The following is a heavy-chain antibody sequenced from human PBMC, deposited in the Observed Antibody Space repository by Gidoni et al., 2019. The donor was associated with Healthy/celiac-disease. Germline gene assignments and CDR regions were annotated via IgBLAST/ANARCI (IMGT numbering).Heavy chain of an antibody. CDR3: ASYYGGNSFYFDY. CDR1: GGSFSGYY. V-gene: IGHV4-34*01. Sequence: QVQLQQWGAGLLKPSETLSLTCAVYGGSFSGYYWSWIRQPPGKGLEWIGEINHSGSTNYNPSLKSRVTISVDTSKNQFSLKLSSVTAADTAVYYCASYYGGNSFYFDYWGQGTLVTVSS. D-gene: IGHD4-17*01. CDR2: INHSGST. J-gene: IGHJ4*02.